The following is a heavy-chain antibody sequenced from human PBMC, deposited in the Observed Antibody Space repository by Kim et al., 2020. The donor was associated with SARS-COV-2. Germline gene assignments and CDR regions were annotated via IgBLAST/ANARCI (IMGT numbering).Heavy chain of an antibody. Sequence: ADSVKGRFTISRDNSKNTLYLQMNSLRAEDTAVYYCARERVSGYSYGLDYWGQGTLVTVSS. J-gene: IGHJ4*02. D-gene: IGHD5-18*01. V-gene: IGHV3-30*01. CDR3: ARERVSGYSYGLDY.